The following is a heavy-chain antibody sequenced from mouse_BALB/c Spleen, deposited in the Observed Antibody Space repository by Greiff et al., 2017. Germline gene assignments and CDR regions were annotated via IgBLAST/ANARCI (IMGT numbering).Heavy chain of an antibody. Sequence: VQLQQSGPELVKPGASVRISCKASGYTFTSYYIHWVKQRPGQGLEWIGWIYPGNVNTKYNEKFKGKATLTADKSSSTAYMQLSSLTSEDSAVYFCARDSGAMDYWGQGTSVTVSS. J-gene: IGHJ4*01. CDR2: IYPGNVNT. CDR1: GYTFTSYY. D-gene: IGHD1-3*01. V-gene: IGHV1S56*01. CDR3: ARDSGAMDY.